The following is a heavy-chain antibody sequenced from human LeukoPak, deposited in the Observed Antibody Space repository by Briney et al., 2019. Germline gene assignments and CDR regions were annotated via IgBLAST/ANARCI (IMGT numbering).Heavy chain of an antibody. D-gene: IGHD5-24*01. CDR1: GGSISSYY. CDR3: ARGRRDGYTLYYMDV. Sequence: PSETLSLTCTVSGGSISSYYWSWIRQPAGKGLEWIGRIYTSGSTNYNPSLKSRVTMSVDTSKNQFSLKLSSVTAADTAVYYCARGRRDGYTLYYMDVWAKGTTVTISS. J-gene: IGHJ6*03. V-gene: IGHV4-4*07. CDR2: IYTSGST.